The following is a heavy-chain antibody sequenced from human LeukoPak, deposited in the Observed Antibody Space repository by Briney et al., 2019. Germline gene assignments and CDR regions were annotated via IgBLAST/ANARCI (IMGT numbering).Heavy chain of an antibody. Sequence: PSETLSLTCAVYGGSFSGYYWSWIRQPPGKGLEWVSYISSSGSTIYYADSVKGRFTISRDNAKNSLYLQMNSLRAEDTAVYYCARDLEYSSSWYSSHFINWFDPWGQGTLVTVSS. D-gene: IGHD6-13*01. CDR3: ARDLEYSSSWYSSHFINWFDP. CDR1: GGSFSGYY. V-gene: IGHV3-11*04. CDR2: ISSSGSTI. J-gene: IGHJ5*02.